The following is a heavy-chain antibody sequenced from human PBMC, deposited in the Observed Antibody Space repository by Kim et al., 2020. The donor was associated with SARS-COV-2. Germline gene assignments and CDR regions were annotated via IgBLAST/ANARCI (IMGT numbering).Heavy chain of an antibody. D-gene: IGHD6-6*01. J-gene: IGHJ4*02. CDR3: ARAFLLGYSSSSGPFDY. Sequence: VKGRFTISRDNAKNSLYLQMNSLRAEDTAVYYCARAFLLGYSSSSGPFDYWGQGTLVTVSS. V-gene: IGHV3-11*06.